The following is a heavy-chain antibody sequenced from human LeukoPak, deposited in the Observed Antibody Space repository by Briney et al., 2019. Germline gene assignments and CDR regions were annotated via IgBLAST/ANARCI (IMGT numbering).Heavy chain of an antibody. CDR3: ARLLRITIFGVAPQYPPGVDY. V-gene: IGHV4-39*01. D-gene: IGHD3-3*01. CDR2: IYYSGST. CDR1: GGSISSSSYY. J-gene: IGHJ4*02. Sequence: SETLSLTCTVSGGSISSSSYYWGWIRQPPGKGLEWIGSIYYSGSTYYNPSLKSRVTISVDTSKNQFSLKLSSVTAADTAVYYCARLLRITIFGVAPQYPPGVDYWGQGTLVTVSS.